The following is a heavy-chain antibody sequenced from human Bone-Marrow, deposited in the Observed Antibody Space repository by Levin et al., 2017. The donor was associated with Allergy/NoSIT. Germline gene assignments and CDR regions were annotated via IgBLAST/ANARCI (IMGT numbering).Heavy chain of an antibody. CDR1: GGTFSSYA. D-gene: IGHD6-19*01. Sequence: SVKVSCKASGGTFSSYAISWVRQAPGQGLEWMGGIIPIFGTANYAQKFQGRVTITADKSTSTAYMELSSLRSEDTAVYYCARDGGDSSGWYSCDYWGQGTLVTVSS. CDR2: IIPIFGTA. V-gene: IGHV1-69*06. CDR3: ARDGGDSSGWYSCDY. J-gene: IGHJ4*02.